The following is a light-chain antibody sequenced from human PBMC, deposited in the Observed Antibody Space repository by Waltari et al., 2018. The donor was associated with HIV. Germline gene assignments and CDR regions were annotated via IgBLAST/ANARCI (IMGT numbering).Light chain of an antibody. CDR1: QNVDSNY. Sequence: EIVLTQSPGTLSLSPGDRATLFCRASQNVDSNYIAWYQHKSGQPPRLLISGASSRATGIPDKFGGSGSGTHFTLTINELAPEDFAMYYCQQYGTSPAFGQGTKVE. CDR3: QQYGTSPA. J-gene: IGKJ1*01. V-gene: IGKV3-20*01. CDR2: GAS.